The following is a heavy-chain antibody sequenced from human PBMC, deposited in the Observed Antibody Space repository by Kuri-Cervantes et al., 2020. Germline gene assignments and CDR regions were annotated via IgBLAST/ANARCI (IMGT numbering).Heavy chain of an antibody. CDR3: ASAYYYDSSGCLYYFDY. D-gene: IGHD3-22*01. J-gene: IGHJ4*02. V-gene: IGHV4-4*02. Sequence: GSLRLSCAVSGGSISSSNWWNWVRQPPGKGLEWIGEIYHSGSTNYNPSLKSRVTISVDTSKNQFSLKLSSVTAADTAVYYCASAYYYDSSGCLYYFDYWGQGTLVTVSS. CDR1: GGSISSSNW. CDR2: IYHSGST.